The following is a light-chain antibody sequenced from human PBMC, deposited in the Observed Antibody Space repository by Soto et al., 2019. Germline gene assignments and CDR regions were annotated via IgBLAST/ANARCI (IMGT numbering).Light chain of an antibody. CDR3: AAWDDSLNGPHWV. V-gene: IGLV2-23*01. Sequence: QSALTQPASVSGSPGQSITISCSGTSSDVGSYNLVSWYQQHPGKAPKLIIYEGNKRPSGVSNRFSGSKSGNTASLTISGLRAEDEADYYCAAWDDSLNGPHWVFGGGTKLTVL. J-gene: IGLJ3*02. CDR1: SSDVGSYNL. CDR2: EGN.